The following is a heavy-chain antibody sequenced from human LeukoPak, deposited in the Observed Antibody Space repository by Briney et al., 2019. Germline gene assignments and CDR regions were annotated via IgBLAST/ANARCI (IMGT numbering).Heavy chain of an antibody. CDR2: IWYDGSNK. CDR3: ARDGDYRLYYYYYYMDV. CDR1: GFTFSSYG. V-gene: IGHV3-33*01. D-gene: IGHD4-11*01. J-gene: IGHJ6*03. Sequence: GGSLRLSCAASGFTFSSYGMHWVRQAPGKGLEWVAVIWYDGSNKYYADSVKGRFTISRDNSKNTLYLQMNSLRAEDTALYYCARDGDYRLYYYYYYMDVWGKGTTVTVSS.